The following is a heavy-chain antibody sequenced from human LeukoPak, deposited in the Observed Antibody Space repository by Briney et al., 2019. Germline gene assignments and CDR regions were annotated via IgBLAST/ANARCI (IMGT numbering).Heavy chain of an antibody. Sequence: KPSETLSLTCNVSGYSISSGYYWGWIRQPPGKGLEWIGSIYHSGNTFYNPSLKSRVTISGDTSKDQFSLKLSSVTAADTAVYYCARSVNYGDYVGAFDIWGQGTMVTVSS. CDR3: ARSVNYGDYVGAFDI. V-gene: IGHV4-38-2*02. CDR1: GYSISSGYY. D-gene: IGHD4-17*01. J-gene: IGHJ3*02. CDR2: IYHSGNT.